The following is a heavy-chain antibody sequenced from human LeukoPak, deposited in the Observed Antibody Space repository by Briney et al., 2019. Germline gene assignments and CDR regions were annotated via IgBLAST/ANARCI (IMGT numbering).Heavy chain of an antibody. V-gene: IGHV3-53*01. CDR2: IYSGGNT. Sequence: GGSLRLSCAASGFTVSSNYMSWVRQAPGKGLEWVSIIYSGGNTYYADYLKGRFTIYRDNSRNTVYLQMNSLRAEDTAVYYCASLGAGNYWGQGPLVTVSS. CDR3: ASLGAGNY. CDR1: GFTVSSNY. J-gene: IGHJ4*02.